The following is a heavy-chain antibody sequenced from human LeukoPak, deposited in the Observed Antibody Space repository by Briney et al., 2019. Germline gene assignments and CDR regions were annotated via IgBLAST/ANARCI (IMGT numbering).Heavy chain of an antibody. CDR2: LYDSGSS. CDR1: GYSISRAYS. CDR3: ARHRSGWLQSSFDY. Sequence: SETLSLTCSVSGYSISRAYSWGWVRQPPGKGLEWIGSLYDSGSSYYNPSLKSRVTLSVDTSKNELSLQLNSVTAADTAVYYCARHRSGWLQSSFDYWGQGTLVTVSS. V-gene: IGHV4-38-2*02. D-gene: IGHD5-24*01. J-gene: IGHJ4*02.